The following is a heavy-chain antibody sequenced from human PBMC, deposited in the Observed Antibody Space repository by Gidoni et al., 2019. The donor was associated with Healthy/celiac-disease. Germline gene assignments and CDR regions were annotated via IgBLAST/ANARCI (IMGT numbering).Heavy chain of an antibody. CDR1: GFTFSSYA. D-gene: IGHD3-22*01. Sequence: EVQLLESGGGLVQPGGSLRLSCAASGFTFSSYAMSWVRQAPGKGLEWVSAISVSGGSTYYADSVKGRFTISRDNSKNTLYLQMNSLRAEDTAVYYCAKSGAFSSSGYSEVEDYWGQGTLVTVSS. CDR3: AKSGAFSSSGYSEVEDY. CDR2: ISVSGGST. J-gene: IGHJ4*02. V-gene: IGHV3-23*01.